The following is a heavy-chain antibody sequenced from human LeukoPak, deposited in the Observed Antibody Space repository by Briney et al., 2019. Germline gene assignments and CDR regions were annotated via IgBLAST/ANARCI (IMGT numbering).Heavy chain of an antibody. Sequence: SETLSLTCTVSGGSISSYYWSWIRQPPGKGLEWIGYIYYGGSTNYNPSLKSRVTISVDTSKNQFSLKLSSVTAADTAVYYCARTYYDFWSGYYEDYWGQGTLVTVSS. CDR3: ARTYYDFWSGYYEDY. CDR2: IYYGGST. D-gene: IGHD3-3*01. V-gene: IGHV4-59*01. CDR1: GGSISSYY. J-gene: IGHJ4*02.